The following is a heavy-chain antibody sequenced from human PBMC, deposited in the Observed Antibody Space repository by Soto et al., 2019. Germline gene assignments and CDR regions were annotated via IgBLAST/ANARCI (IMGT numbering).Heavy chain of an antibody. Sequence: QVQLVQSGAEVKKPGASVKVSCKASGYTFTSYSMHWVRQAPGQMLEWMAWINAAKGDTYYSQKFQGRVTITRDTSSSTAYMELSSLRSEDTAVYYCARGTCSGGICYSCHFDYWGQGTLVTVSS. CDR3: ARGTCSGGICYSCHFDY. J-gene: IGHJ4*02. CDR2: INAAKGDT. D-gene: IGHD2-15*01. V-gene: IGHV1-3*01. CDR1: GYTFTSYS.